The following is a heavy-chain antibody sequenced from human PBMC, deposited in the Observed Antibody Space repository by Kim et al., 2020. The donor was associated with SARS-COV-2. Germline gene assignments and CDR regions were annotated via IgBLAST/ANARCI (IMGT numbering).Heavy chain of an antibody. J-gene: IGHJ4*02. V-gene: IGHV4-59*01. Sequence: NYNPSLETRVTISIDTSKNQFSLKLTSMAAADTAVYYCVRDLANWGFDFWGPGTVVTVSS. CDR3: VRDLANWGFDF. D-gene: IGHD7-27*01.